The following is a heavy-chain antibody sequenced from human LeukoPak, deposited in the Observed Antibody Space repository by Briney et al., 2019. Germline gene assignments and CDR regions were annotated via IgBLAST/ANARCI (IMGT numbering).Heavy chain of an antibody. CDR1: GFTFSSYA. V-gene: IGHV3-30*04. CDR3: AREEVDTAMVLTDYYYYGMDV. Sequence: PGGSLRLSCAASGFTFSSYAMHWVRQAPGQGLEWVAVISYDGSNKYYADSVKGRFTISRDNSKNTLYLQMNSLRAEDTAVYYCAREEVDTAMVLTDYYYYGMDVWGQGTTVTVSS. J-gene: IGHJ6*02. CDR2: ISYDGSNK. D-gene: IGHD5-18*01.